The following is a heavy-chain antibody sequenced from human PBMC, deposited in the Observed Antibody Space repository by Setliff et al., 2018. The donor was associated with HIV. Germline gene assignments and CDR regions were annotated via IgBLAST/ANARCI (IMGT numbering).Heavy chain of an antibody. V-gene: IGHV4-4*07. CDR2: IYSSGNT. CDR3: ARDVGGVHMATNFDF. CDR1: GGSIVSYY. Sequence: LSLTCTVSGGSIVSYYWTWIRQPAGKGLEWMGRIYSSGNTEYNPSLKGRVTMSVDTSENQFSLRLASVTAADTAVYYCARDVGGVHMATNFDFWGQGTRVTVSS. D-gene: IGHD1-26*01. J-gene: IGHJ4*02.